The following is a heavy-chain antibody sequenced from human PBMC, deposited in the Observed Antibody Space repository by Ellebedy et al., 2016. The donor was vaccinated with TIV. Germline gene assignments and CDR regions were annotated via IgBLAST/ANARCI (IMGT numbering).Heavy chain of an antibody. CDR1: GGTFSSYA. CDR2: IIPVLGIT. J-gene: IGHJ4*02. V-gene: IGHV1-69*10. Sequence: SVKVSCKASGGTFSSYAISWVRQAPGQRLELMGAIIPVLGITNHAQKFQGRVTITADKSTSTAYMELSSLRSEDTALYYCARRAEMATITGYYFDYWGQGALVTVSS. D-gene: IGHD5-24*01. CDR3: ARRAEMATITGYYFDY.